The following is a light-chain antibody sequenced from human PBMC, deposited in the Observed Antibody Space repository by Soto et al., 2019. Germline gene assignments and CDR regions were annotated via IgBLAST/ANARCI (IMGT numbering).Light chain of an antibody. CDR2: KAS. J-gene: IGKJ3*01. CDR1: QSISSW. CDR3: QQYNTYSFA. Sequence: DIQMTQSPSTLSASVGDRVTITCRASQSISSWLAWYQHKPGKAPKLLIYKASSLESGVPSRFSGSGSGTDFTLTISSLQPDDVATYYCQQYNTYSFAFGPGTKVDVK. V-gene: IGKV1-5*03.